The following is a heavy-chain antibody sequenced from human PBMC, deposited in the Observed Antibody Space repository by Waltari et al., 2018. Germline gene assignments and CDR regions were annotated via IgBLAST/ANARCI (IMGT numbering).Heavy chain of an antibody. J-gene: IGHJ4*02. CDR3: ARHSGWLDY. V-gene: IGHV4-34*01. Sequence: QVQLQQWGAGLLKPSETLSLTCAVYGVSFSGYSWSWIRQPPGKGLEWIGEINHSGSTNYNPSLKSRVTISVDTSKNQFSLKLSSVTVADTAVYYCARHSGWLDYWGQGTLVTVSS. D-gene: IGHD6-19*01. CDR1: GVSFSGYS. CDR2: INHSGST.